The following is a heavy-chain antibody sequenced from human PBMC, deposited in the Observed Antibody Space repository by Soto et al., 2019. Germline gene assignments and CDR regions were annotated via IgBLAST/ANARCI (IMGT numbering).Heavy chain of an antibody. Sequence: ASVKVSCKXSGYTFTSYYMHWVRQAPGQGLEWMGIVNPSGGSTNYAQKFQGRVTMTRDTSTSTVYMELSSLRSEDMAVYYCAREYGNYDNSGSYAYWGQGTLVTVSS. CDR2: VNPSGGST. V-gene: IGHV1-46*01. CDR3: AREYGNYDNSGSYAY. D-gene: IGHD3-22*01. J-gene: IGHJ4*02. CDR1: GYTFTSYY.